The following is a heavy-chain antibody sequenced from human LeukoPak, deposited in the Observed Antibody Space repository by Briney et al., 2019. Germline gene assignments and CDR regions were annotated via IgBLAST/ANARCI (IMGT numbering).Heavy chain of an antibody. D-gene: IGHD5-24*01. CDR3: AKRGMTTIKEGFDY. Sequence: GGSLRLSCAASGFTFSSYAMSWVRQAPGKGLERVSAVSDIGRSTYYADSVKGRFTISRDNSKNTLYLHMNSLRAEDTAVYYCAKRGMTTIKEGFDYWGQGTLVTVSS. J-gene: IGHJ4*02. CDR1: GFTFSSYA. CDR2: VSDIGRST. V-gene: IGHV3-23*01.